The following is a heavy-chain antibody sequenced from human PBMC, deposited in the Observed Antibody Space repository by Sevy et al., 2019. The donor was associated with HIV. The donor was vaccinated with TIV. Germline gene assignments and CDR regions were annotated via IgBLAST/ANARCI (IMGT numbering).Heavy chain of an antibody. Sequence: GGSLRLSCVASGFTFSGAWMTWVLQAPGKGLERIAFINEDGSRLGYVDSERGRFTISRENTKNSLYLQMNSLRAEDTAVYFCERDRAYSALDYWGQGTLVTVSS. D-gene: IGHD5-18*01. J-gene: IGHJ4*02. V-gene: IGHV3-7*01. CDR1: GFTFSGAW. CDR2: INEDGSRL. CDR3: ERDRAYSALDY.